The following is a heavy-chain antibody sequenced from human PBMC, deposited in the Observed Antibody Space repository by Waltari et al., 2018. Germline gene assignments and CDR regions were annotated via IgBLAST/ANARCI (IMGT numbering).Heavy chain of an antibody. V-gene: IGHV4-38-2*02. J-gene: IGHJ4*02. CDR3: ARLDSGSSLGDY. Sequence: QVQLQESGPGLVKPSETLSLTCTVSGYSISSGYYWGWIRQPPGKGLEWIGSIYHSGSTYYNPSLKSRVTISVDTSKNQFSLKLSSVTAADTAVYYCARLDSGSSLGDYWGQGTLVTVSS. D-gene: IGHD1-26*01. CDR1: GYSISSGYY. CDR2: IYHSGST.